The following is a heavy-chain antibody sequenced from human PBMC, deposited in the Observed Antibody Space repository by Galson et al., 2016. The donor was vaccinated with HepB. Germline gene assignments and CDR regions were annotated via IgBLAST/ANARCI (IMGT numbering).Heavy chain of an antibody. Sequence: SLRLSCAASGFRFDEYAIHWVRQAPGKGLEWVSGVRWNSGRLGYADSVKGRFTISRDNAKNSLYLQMNSLRAEDTALYYCARNAGPGDYDYYFDSWGQGTLVTVSS. J-gene: IGHJ4*02. V-gene: IGHV3-9*01. CDR3: ARNAGPGDYDYYFDS. D-gene: IGHD4-17*01. CDR1: GFRFDEYA. CDR2: VRWNSGRL.